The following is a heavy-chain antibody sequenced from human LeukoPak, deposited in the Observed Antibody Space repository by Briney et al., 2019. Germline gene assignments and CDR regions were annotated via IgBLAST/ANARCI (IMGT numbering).Heavy chain of an antibody. D-gene: IGHD3-3*01. CDR2: IYYSGST. J-gene: IGHJ6*03. V-gene: IGHV4-39*01. CDR3: ARIQAPYYDFWSGYYENYMDV. Sequence: SETLSLTCTVSGGSISSSIYYWGWIRQPPGKGLEWIGSIYYSGSTYYNSSLKSRVTISVDTSKNQFSLKLSSVTAADTAVYYCARIQAPYYDFWSGYYENYMDVWGKGTTVTVSS. CDR1: GGSISSSIYY.